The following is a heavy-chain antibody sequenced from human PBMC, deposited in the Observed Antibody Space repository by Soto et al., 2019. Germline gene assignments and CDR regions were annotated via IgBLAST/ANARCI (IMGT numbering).Heavy chain of an antibody. CDR1: GGTFSSYA. J-gene: IGHJ5*02. V-gene: IGHV1-69*12. Sequence: QVQLVQSGAEVKKPGSSVKVSCKASGGTFSSYAISWVRQAPGQGLEWMGGIIPIFGTTNYAQKFQGRVTITADEATSTAYMELSSLRSEDTAVYYCARDPACSGGNCYSSWFDPWGQGTLVTVSS. CDR2: IIPIFGTT. CDR3: ARDPACSGGNCYSSWFDP. D-gene: IGHD2-15*01.